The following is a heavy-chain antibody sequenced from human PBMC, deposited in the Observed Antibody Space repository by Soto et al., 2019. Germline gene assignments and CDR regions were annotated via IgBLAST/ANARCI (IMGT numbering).Heavy chain of an antibody. CDR2: ISYDGSNK. J-gene: IGHJ4*02. CDR3: ARDGNEVTFGGVIGNVMY. D-gene: IGHD3-16*02. V-gene: IGHV3-30*04. Sequence: QPWGSLRLSCAASGLIFRSYAMHWVRQAPGKGLEWLTVISYDGSNKYHADSVKGRFTISRDNSKNTLYLQMNSLRAGDTAVYYCARDGNEVTFGGVIGNVMYWGQGTPVTVSS. CDR1: GLIFRSYA.